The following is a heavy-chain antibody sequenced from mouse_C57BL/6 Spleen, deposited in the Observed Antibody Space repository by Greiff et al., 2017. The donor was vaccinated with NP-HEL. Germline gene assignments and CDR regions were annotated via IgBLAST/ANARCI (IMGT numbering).Heavy chain of an antibody. V-gene: IGHV1-69*01. CDR1: GYTFTSYW. Sequence: QLQQPGAELVMPGASVKLSCKASGYTFTSYWMHWVKQRPGQGLEWIGEIDPSDSYTNYNQKFKGKSTLTVDKSSSTAYMQLSSLTSEDSAVYYCARSGPRYDYDGARFAYWGQGTLVTVSA. D-gene: IGHD2-4*01. CDR3: ARSGPRYDYDGARFAY. CDR2: IDPSDSYT. J-gene: IGHJ3*01.